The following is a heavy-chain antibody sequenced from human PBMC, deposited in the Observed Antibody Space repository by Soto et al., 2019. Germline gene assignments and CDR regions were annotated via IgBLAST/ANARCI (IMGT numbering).Heavy chain of an antibody. Sequence: EVQLLESGGGLVQPGGSLRLSCAASGFTFSSYAMWWVRQAPGKGLECVSAISGGGETTYYADSVKGRFTISRDNSKNTQYLQMNSRRAEDTAVYYCAFNSGSGSYYFDYWGQGTLVTVSS. CDR3: AFNSGSGSYYFDY. CDR1: GFTFSSYA. J-gene: IGHJ4*02. V-gene: IGHV3-23*01. D-gene: IGHD3-10*01. CDR2: ISGGGETT.